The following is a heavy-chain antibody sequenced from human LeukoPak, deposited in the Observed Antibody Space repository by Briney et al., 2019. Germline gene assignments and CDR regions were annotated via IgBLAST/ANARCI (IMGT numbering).Heavy chain of an antibody. CDR3: ARQPIAVAGRYYYYYGMDV. CDR2: ISSSSSYI. V-gene: IGHV3-21*01. Sequence: GGSLRLSCAASGFTFSSYSMNWVRQAPGKGLEWVSSISSSSSYIYYADSVKGRFTISRGNAENSLYLQMNSLRAEDTAVYYCARQPIAVAGRYYYYYGMDVWGQGTTVTVSS. CDR1: GFTFSSYS. J-gene: IGHJ6*02. D-gene: IGHD6-19*01.